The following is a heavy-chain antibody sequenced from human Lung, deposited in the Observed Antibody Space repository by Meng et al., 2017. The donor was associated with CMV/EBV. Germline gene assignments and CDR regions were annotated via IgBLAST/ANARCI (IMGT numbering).Heavy chain of an antibody. V-gene: IGHV3-30-3*01. CDR1: GFPFSSYA. CDR2: ISYDGSNK. Sequence: SCAASGFPFSSYARHWVRQAPGKGLEWVAVISYDGSNKYYADSVKGRFTISRDNSKNTLYLQMNNLRAEDTAVYYCARGWGLYSWFDPWGQGTLVTVSS. D-gene: IGHD3-16*01. J-gene: IGHJ5*02. CDR3: ARGWGLYSWFDP.